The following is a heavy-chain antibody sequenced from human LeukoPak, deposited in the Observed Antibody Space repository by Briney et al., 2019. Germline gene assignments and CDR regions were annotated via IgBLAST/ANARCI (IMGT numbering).Heavy chain of an antibody. CDR2: IIPILGIA. CDR1: GGTFSSYA. CDR3: ARARGFGDSSGYYVDAFDI. Sequence: ASVKVSCKASGGTFSSYAISWVRQAPGQGLEWMGRIIPILGIANYAQKFQGRVTITADKSTSTAYMELSSLRSEDTAVYYCARARGFGDSSGYYVDAFDIWGQGTMVTVSS. V-gene: IGHV1-69*04. J-gene: IGHJ3*02. D-gene: IGHD3-22*01.